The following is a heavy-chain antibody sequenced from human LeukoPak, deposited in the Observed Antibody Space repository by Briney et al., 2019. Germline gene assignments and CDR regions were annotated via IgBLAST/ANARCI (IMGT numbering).Heavy chain of an antibody. CDR2: ISGSGGST. CDR3: AKKGGIIVDAFDI. D-gene: IGHD2-15*01. CDR1: GFTFSSYA. J-gene: IGHJ3*02. V-gene: IGHV3-23*01. Sequence: GVSLRLSCAASGFTFSSYAMSWVRQAPGKGVEWVSAISGSGGSTYYADSVKGRFTISRDNSKNTLYLQMNSLRAEDTAVYYCAKKGGIIVDAFDIWGQGTMVTVSS.